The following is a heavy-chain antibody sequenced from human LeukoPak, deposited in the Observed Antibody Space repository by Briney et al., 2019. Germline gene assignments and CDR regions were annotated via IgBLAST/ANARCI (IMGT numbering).Heavy chain of an antibody. CDR2: ISSNGGST. D-gene: IGHD6-13*01. V-gene: IGHV3-64*01. Sequence: GGSLRLSCAASGFTFSSYAMHWVRQAPGKGLEYVSAISSNGGSTYYANSVKGRFTISRDNPKNTLYLQMGSLRAEDMAVYYCAIDARGSSWSPRYYYYYMDVWGKGTTFTVSS. CDR1: GFTFSSYA. CDR3: AIDARGSSWSPRYYYYYMDV. J-gene: IGHJ6*03.